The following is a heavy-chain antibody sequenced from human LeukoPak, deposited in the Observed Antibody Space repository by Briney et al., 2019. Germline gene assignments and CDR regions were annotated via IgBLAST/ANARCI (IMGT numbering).Heavy chain of an antibody. CDR3: AKDDRGSGSLAY. J-gene: IGHJ4*02. CDR2: ISWDGGST. V-gene: IGHV3-43*01. Sequence: GRSLRLSCAASGFTFDDYTMHWVRQAPGKGLEWVSLISWDGGSTYYADSVKGRFTISRDNSKNSLYLQMNSLRTEDTALYYCAKDDRGSGSLAYWGQGTLVTVSS. D-gene: IGHD3-10*01. CDR1: GFTFDDYT.